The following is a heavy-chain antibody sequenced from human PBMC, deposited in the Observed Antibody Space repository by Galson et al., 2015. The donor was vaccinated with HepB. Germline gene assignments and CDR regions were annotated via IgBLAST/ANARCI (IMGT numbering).Heavy chain of an antibody. D-gene: IGHD2-2*01. CDR1: GFTFSNAW. J-gene: IGHJ3*02. CDR3: TTELWVYCSSTCCSYDAFDI. Sequence: SLRLSCAASGFTFSNAWMNWVRQAPGKGLEWVGRIKSNTDGGTTDYAAPVKGSFTISRDDSKNTLYLQMNSLKNEDTAVYYCTTELWVYCSSTCCSYDAFDIWGPGTMVTVSS. CDR2: IKSNTDGGTT. V-gene: IGHV3-15*07.